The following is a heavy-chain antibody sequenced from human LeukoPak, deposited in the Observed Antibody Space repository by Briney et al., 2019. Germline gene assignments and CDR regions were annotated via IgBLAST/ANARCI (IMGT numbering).Heavy chain of an antibody. V-gene: IGHV4-34*01. CDR3: AGGRIGVAVGGTRGYFDY. CDR2: INHSGST. J-gene: IGHJ4*02. CDR1: GGSFSGYY. Sequence: SETLSLTCAVYGGSFSGYYWSWIRQPPGKGLEWIGEINHSGSTNYNPSLKSRVTISVDTSKNQFSLKLSSVTAADTAVYYCAGGRIGVAVGGTRGYFDYWGQGTLVTVSS. D-gene: IGHD6-19*01.